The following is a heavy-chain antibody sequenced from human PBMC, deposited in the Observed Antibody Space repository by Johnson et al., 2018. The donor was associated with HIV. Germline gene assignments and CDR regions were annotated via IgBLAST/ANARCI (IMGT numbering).Heavy chain of an antibody. CDR2: ISSGVST. Sequence: VQLVESGGGLIQPGGSLRLSCAASVFTVSSNYMSLVRQAPGKGLAWVSVISSGVSTYYADPVKGRFTISRDNSKNTMYLQMNSLSAEDTAVYYCAREANAFDIWGQGTMVTVSS. V-gene: IGHV3-53*01. CDR1: VFTVSSNY. J-gene: IGHJ3*02. CDR3: AREANAFDI.